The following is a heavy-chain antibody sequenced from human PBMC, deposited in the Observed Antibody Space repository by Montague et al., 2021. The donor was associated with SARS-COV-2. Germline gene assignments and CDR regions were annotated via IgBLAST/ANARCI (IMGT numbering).Heavy chain of an antibody. CDR2: ISSSGSTI. CDR3: AREYFVNYSLDF. Sequence: SLRLSCAASGFTFSSYEMNWVRQAPGKGLEWVSYISSSGSTIYHADSVKGRFTISRDNSKSTLSLQMDNLRTEDTAVYYCAREYFVNYSLDFWGQGTLVTVAS. CDR1: GFTFSSYE. V-gene: IGHV3-48*03. D-gene: IGHD2-21*01. J-gene: IGHJ4*02.